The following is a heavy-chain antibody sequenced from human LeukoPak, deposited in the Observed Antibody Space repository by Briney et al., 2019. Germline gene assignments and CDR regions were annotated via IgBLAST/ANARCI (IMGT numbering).Heavy chain of an antibody. Sequence: SETLSLTCNVSGGSVSGNSPSSYYWSWIRQAPGRGLEYIGHVYHSGSANYGPSLRGRVTISLDTSKNQFSLEVTALTAADTAVYYCASEIVGVNSWGQGSPVTVSS. CDR2: VYHSGSA. D-gene: IGHD1-26*01. V-gene: IGHV4-59*02. J-gene: IGHJ4*02. CDR1: GGSVSGNSPSSYY. CDR3: ASEIVGVNS.